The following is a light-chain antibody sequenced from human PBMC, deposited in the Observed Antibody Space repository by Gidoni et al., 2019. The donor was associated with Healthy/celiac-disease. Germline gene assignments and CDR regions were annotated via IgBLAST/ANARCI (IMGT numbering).Light chain of an antibody. Sequence: SYALTQPPSVSVTPGQTARITCSGDALPRQYAYWYQQRPGQAPVLIIYKDTERPSGIPERFSGATSGTTVTLTITDVQTEDEAAYYCQSTDGSRTSLVFGGGTKLTVL. CDR3: QSTDGSRTSLV. CDR2: KDT. CDR1: ALPRQY. V-gene: IGLV3-25*03. J-gene: IGLJ3*02.